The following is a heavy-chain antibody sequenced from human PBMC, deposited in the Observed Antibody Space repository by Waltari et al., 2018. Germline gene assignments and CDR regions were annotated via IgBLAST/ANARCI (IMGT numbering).Heavy chain of an antibody. V-gene: IGHV1-69*04. J-gene: IGHJ1*01. CDR3: ASDRITGIEYFLH. CDR2: IIPVLDRT. Sequence: QVQLVQSGAEVKKPGSSVRVSCKASGGTFNTPTFSWVRQAPGQGLEWMGRIIPVLDRTVYAQKFQGRVTITADKSTSSAYMELSSLRSEDTAVYYCASDRITGIEYFLHWGQGTLVTV. D-gene: IGHD1-1*01. CDR1: GGTFNTPT.